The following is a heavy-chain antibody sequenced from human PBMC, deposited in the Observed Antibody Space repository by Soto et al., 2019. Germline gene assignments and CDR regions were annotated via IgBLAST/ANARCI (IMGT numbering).Heavy chain of an antibody. CDR3: ARRTLGSSIGIGDY. D-gene: IGHD7-27*01. CDR2: ISGDDGNT. CDR1: GYTFTSYG. J-gene: IGHJ4*02. Sequence: QVQLVQSGAEVKKPGASVKVSCKASGYTFTSYGIIWVRQAPGQGLEWMGCISGDDGNTDYAQNLQGRITMTTDTSTSTGYMELRSLRSDGTAVYYCARRTLGSSIGIGDYWGQGALVTVSS. V-gene: IGHV1-18*01.